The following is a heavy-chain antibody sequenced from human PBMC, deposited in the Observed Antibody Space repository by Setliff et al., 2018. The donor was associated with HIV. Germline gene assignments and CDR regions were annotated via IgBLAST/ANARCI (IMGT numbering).Heavy chain of an antibody. D-gene: IGHD6-19*01. Sequence: GSLRLSCAASGFSFNTYGMHWVRQAPGMGLEWVAVISYDGSNIHYADSVEGRFTISRDNSKNTLYLQMNSLRAEDTAVYYCAKSASWDLRGWLHWGQGTPVTVSS. CDR1: GFSFNTYG. CDR3: AKSASWDLRGWLH. CDR2: ISYDGSNI. J-gene: IGHJ4*02. V-gene: IGHV3-30*18.